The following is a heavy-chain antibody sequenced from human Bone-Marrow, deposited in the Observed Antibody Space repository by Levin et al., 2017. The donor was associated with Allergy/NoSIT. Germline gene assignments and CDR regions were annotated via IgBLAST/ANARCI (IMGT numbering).Heavy chain of an antibody. CDR1: GDSIPSGNYY. CDR2: IYYSGTT. V-gene: IGHV4-30-4*01. Sequence: SQTLSLTCAVSGDSIPSGNYYWTWIRQPPGKGLEWIGYIYYSGTTYYTPSLKSRVAMSVDTSKNQFSLNLTSVTAADTAVYYCARERDGFFDYWGQGSLVTVSS. D-gene: IGHD5-24*01. J-gene: IGHJ4*02. CDR3: ARERDGFFDY.